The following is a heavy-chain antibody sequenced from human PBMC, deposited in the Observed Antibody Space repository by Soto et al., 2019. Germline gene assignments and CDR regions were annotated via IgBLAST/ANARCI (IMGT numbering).Heavy chain of an antibody. V-gene: IGHV4-34*01. CDR1: GGSFSGYY. CDR3: ARGKQITIFGVVYYYYGMDV. CDR2: INHSGST. D-gene: IGHD3-3*01. J-gene: IGHJ6*02. Sequence: SDTLYLTCAVYGGSFSGYYWSWIRQPPGKGLEWIGEINHSGSTNYNPSLKSRVTISVDTSKNQFSLKLSSVTAADTAVYYCARGKQITIFGVVYYYYGMDVWGQGTTVTVSS.